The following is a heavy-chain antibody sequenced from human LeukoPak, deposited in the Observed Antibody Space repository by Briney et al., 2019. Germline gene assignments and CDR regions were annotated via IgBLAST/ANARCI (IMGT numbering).Heavy chain of an antibody. CDR1: GGSFSGYY. Sequence: SETLSLTCAVYGGSFSGYYRSWIRQPPGKGLEWIGEINHSGSTNYNPSLKSRVTISVDTSKNQFSLKLSSVTAPGTAVYYCAREGFYVWGSYRPRDNAFDIWGQGTMVTVSS. CDR3: AREGFYVWGSYRPRDNAFDI. J-gene: IGHJ3*02. CDR2: INHSGST. D-gene: IGHD3-16*02. V-gene: IGHV4-34*01.